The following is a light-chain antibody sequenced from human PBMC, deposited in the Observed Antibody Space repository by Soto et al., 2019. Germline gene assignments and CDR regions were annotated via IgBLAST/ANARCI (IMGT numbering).Light chain of an antibody. V-gene: IGKV3-15*01. Sequence: EIVMTQSPATLSVSPGGSATLSCRASQHVSSNFAWYRQKPGQAPTLLIYRASTRATSIPSRFSGSGSGTESTLNISSLQSEDFSVEYCQQYNNWPYTFGQGTKFEIK. J-gene: IGKJ2*01. CDR2: RAS. CDR3: QQYNNWPYT. CDR1: QHVSSN.